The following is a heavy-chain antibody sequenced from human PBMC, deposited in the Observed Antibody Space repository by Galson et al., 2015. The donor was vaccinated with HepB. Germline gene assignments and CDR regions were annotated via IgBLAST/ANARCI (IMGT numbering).Heavy chain of an antibody. CDR3: AKDSHSSSWWWNAFDI. Sequence: SLRLSCAASGFTFDDYTMHWVRQAPGKGLEWVSLISWDGGSTYYADSVKGRFTISRDNSKNSLYLQMNSLRTEDTALYYCAKDSHSSSWWWNAFDIWGQGTMVTVSS. D-gene: IGHD6-13*01. J-gene: IGHJ3*02. V-gene: IGHV3-43*01. CDR2: ISWDGGST. CDR1: GFTFDDYT.